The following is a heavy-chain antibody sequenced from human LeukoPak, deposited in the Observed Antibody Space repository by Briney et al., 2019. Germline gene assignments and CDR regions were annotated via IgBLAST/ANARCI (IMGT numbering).Heavy chain of an antibody. CDR3: ARDLVTVTKGFDI. CDR1: GDSFSRHY. J-gene: IGHJ3*02. Sequence: SETLSLTCPVCGDSFSRHYWLWLRQPPGKGLALIGYTSYIGTTNYSPSLKSLVTISMVWSRSQFSRELSSVTAADTAVYYCARDLVTVTKGFDIWGQGTRVSVSS. CDR2: TSYIGTT. V-gene: IGHV4-59*11. D-gene: IGHD4-17*01.